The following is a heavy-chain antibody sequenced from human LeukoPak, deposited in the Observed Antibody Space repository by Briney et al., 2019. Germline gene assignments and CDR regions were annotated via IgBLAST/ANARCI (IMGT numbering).Heavy chain of an antibody. Sequence: GGSLRLSCAASGFTFSSYSMNWVRQAPGKGLEWVSSISSSSSKIYYADSVKGRFTISRDNAKNSLYLQMNSLRAEDTAVYYCATTGTGDAFDIWGQGTKVTVSS. J-gene: IGHJ3*02. CDR3: ATTGTGDAFDI. V-gene: IGHV3-21*01. CDR2: ISSSSSKI. D-gene: IGHD1/OR15-1a*01. CDR1: GFTFSSYS.